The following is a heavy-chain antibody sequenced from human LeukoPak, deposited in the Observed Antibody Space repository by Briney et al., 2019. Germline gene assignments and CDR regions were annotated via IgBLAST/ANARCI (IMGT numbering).Heavy chain of an antibody. J-gene: IGHJ4*02. CDR1: GGSFSGYY. CDR3: ARGKFCSDTGSCNIGLFDF. V-gene: IGHV4-34*01. D-gene: IGHD2-15*01. Sequence: SETLSLTCGVFGGSFSGYYWTWLRQPPGKGLEWIGQINHRGGSHYNPSLRSRVTISVDTSKTQFSLKLTSVTAADTAVYYCARGKFCSDTGSCNIGLFDFWGQGALVTVSS. CDR2: INHRGGS.